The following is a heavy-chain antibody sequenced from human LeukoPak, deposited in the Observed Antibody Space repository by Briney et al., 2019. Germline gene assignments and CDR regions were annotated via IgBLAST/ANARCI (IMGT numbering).Heavy chain of an antibody. J-gene: IGHJ4*02. Sequence: SETLSLTCAVYGGSFSGYYWSWIRQPPGKGLEWIGEINHSGSTNYNPSLKSRVTISVDTPKNQFSLKLSSVTAADTAVYYCARALWGYYGSGRAFDYWGQGTLVTVSS. D-gene: IGHD3-10*01. CDR3: ARALWGYYGSGRAFDY. CDR2: INHSGST. CDR1: GGSFSGYY. V-gene: IGHV4-34*01.